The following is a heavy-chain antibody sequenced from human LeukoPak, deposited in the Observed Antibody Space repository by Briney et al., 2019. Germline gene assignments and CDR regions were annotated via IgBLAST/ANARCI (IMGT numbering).Heavy chain of an antibody. CDR1: GFTFSSYG. CDR2: IWYDGTNK. J-gene: IGHJ4*02. V-gene: IGHV3-33*01. Sequence: GGSLRLSCVASGFTFSSYGMHWVRQAPGKGLEWVAVIWYDGTNKYYADSVKGRFTISRDSSKNTLYLQMNSLRAEDTAVYYCARDMDVVGASVDYWGQGTLVTVSS. CDR3: ARDMDVVGASVDY. D-gene: IGHD1-26*01.